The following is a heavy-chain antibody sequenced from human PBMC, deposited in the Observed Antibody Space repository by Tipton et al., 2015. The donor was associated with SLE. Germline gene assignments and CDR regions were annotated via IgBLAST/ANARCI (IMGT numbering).Heavy chain of an antibody. Sequence: GSLRLSCAASGFTFTDAWLNWVRQAPGKGLEWVSGINWNGGSTAYADSVKGRFTISRDNAKNSLYLQMNSLRAEDTALYYCARALAEVYGRGYYYYGMDVWGQGTTVTVSS. D-gene: IGHD2-8*01. CDR2: INWNGGST. CDR3: ARALAEVYGRGYYYYGMDV. V-gene: IGHV3-20*04. CDR1: GFTFTDAW. J-gene: IGHJ6*02.